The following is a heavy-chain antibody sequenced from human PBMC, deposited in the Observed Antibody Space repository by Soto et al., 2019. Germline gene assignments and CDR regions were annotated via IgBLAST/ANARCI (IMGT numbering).Heavy chain of an antibody. CDR3: ARDPLSSFAMDV. D-gene: IGHD3-10*02. CDR1: GDTFSSYA. CDR2: IIPTFGRT. J-gene: IGHJ6*02. V-gene: IGHV1-69*13. Sequence: SVKVSCKASGDTFSSYAISWVRQAPGKGLEWMGKIIPTFGRTNYAQKFQGRLTISADDSTSTAYMELSSLLSEDTAVYYCARDPLSSFAMDVWSQGTAVTVSS.